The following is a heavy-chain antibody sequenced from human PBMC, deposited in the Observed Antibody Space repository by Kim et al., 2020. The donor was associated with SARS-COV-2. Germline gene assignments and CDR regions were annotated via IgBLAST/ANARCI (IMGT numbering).Heavy chain of an antibody. D-gene: IGHD2-2*01. CDR3: AKDMTTVRFCSTSCYFDY. J-gene: IGHJ4*02. Sequence: GRFTISRDNAKNSLYLQMNSLRAEDTALYYCAKDMTTVRFCSTSCYFDYWGQGTLVTVSS. V-gene: IGHV3-9*01.